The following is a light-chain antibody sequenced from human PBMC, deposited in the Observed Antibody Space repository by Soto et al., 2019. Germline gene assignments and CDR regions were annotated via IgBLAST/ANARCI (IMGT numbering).Light chain of an antibody. Sequence: QYVLTQPASVSGSPGQSITISCTGSSSDVGTYNLVSWYQQHPDKAPKLMMYEGSKRASGISSRFSGSKSGITAALTISGLQAEDESDYYCCSYASSNSYAGSSFYVFGTGTKVSVL. CDR1: SSDVGTYNL. V-gene: IGLV2-23*01. CDR2: EGS. J-gene: IGLJ1*01. CDR3: CSYASSNSYAGSSFYV.